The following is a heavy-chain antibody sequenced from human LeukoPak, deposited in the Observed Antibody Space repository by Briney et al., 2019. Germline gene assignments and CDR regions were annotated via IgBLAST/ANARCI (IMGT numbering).Heavy chain of an antibody. V-gene: IGHV4-39*07. CDR2: IYYSGST. CDR3: ARGEYSYGIDY. Sequence: SETLSLTCTVSGGSISSSSYYWGWIRQPPGKGLEWIGSIYYSGSTYYNPSLKSRVTISVDTSKNQFSLKLSSVTAADTAVYYCARGEYSYGIDYWGQGTLVTVSS. CDR1: GGSISSSSYY. D-gene: IGHD5-18*01. J-gene: IGHJ4*02.